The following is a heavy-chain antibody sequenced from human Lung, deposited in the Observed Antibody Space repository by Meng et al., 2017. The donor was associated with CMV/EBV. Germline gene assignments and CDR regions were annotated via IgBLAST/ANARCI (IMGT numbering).Heavy chain of an antibody. J-gene: IGHJ6*02. CDR3: AGNVVVRSGDYYYYIMAV. V-gene: IGHV2-5*01. CDR2: IYWNDDK. Sequence: SGXXLVXPTQTLTLTCSFPGFXLTTSGVGVDWIRQPPGKALEWLGLIYWNDDKRYSPYLKSRLTITKDTYKNQVVLTMTNMDPVDKATYFCAGNVVVRSGDYYYYIMAVWXQGPTVTVSS. D-gene: IGHD2-21*01. CDR1: GFXLTTSGVG.